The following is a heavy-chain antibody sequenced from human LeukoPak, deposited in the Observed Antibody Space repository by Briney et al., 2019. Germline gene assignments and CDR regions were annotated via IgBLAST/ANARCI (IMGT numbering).Heavy chain of an antibody. CDR2: MSPDGNKK. J-gene: IGHJ4*02. D-gene: IGHD3-10*01. CDR3: ARDLIGRYTFDY. V-gene: IGHV3-30-3*01. Sequence: GRSLRLSCAASGFTFSDYNMHWVRQPPGKGLDWVALMSPDGNKKYYADAVKSRFTISRDNSKNTVNLQLNSLRAEDTAVYYCARDLIGRYTFDYCGQGTLVTVSS. CDR1: GFTFSDYN.